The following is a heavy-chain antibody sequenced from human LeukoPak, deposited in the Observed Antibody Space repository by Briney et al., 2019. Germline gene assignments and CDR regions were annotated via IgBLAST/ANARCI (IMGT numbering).Heavy chain of an antibody. CDR1: GFDFTAYG. CDR2: ISASGLDT. J-gene: IGHJ6*03. Sequence: GGSLRLSCAASGFDFTAYGMSWVRQAPGKGLEWVSGISASGLDTYYADSVTGRFTISRDNSKNTVHLLMYSLRAEDSAMYYCAKYGPGFGVVIEYFMDVWGKGTRVTVSS. CDR3: AKYGPGFGVVIEYFMDV. D-gene: IGHD3-3*01. V-gene: IGHV3-23*01.